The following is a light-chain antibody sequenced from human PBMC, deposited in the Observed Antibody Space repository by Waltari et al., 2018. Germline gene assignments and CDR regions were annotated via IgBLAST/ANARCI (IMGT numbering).Light chain of an antibody. CDR1: TGPGPSGQY. CDR3: FLSYNGPWV. Sequence: QAVVTQEPSLTVSPGGTVTLTCVPSTGPGPSGQYPYWCPHKPGQAPRTLIFDTSPKHSWAPARFSGPLLGGKAALTLSGAQPEDEAEYYCFLSYNGPWVFGGGTKLTVL. V-gene: IGLV7-46*01. CDR2: DTS. J-gene: IGLJ3*02.